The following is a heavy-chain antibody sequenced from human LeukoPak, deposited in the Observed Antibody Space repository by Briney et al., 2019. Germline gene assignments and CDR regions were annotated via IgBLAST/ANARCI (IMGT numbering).Heavy chain of an antibody. J-gene: IGHJ4*02. CDR2: ISDSSSSI. D-gene: IGHD2-2*01. Sequence: PGGSLRLSCVASGFTFSSYTMNWVRQTPGKGLEWVSYISDSSSSIYYADSVKGRFTISRDNAKNSLYPQMNSLRAEDTAVYYCARDVGYCTSTSCSGGSGLFDYWGQGTLVTVSS. CDR1: GFTFSSYT. CDR3: ARDVGYCTSTSCSGGSGLFDY. V-gene: IGHV3-48*01.